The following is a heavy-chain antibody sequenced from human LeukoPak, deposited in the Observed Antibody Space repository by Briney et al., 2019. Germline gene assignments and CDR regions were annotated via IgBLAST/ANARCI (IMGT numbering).Heavy chain of an antibody. V-gene: IGHV3-11*01. J-gene: IGHJ4*02. CDR2: ISPSGTDI. CDR3: SRDPRNLDY. D-gene: IGHD1-14*01. Sequence: GGSLRLSCAVSAFTFSDNYMTWIRQAPGEGLEAVSYISPSGTDISCADSVKGRFTISRDNAKNSLYLQMNSLRAEDTAVYYCSRDPRNLDYWGQGTLVTVSS. CDR1: AFTFSDNY.